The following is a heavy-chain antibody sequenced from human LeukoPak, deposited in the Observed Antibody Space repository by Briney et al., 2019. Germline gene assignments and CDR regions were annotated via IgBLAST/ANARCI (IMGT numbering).Heavy chain of an antibody. J-gene: IGHJ6*02. CDR2: IIPIFGTA. D-gene: IGHD3-16*02. CDR1: GGTFSSYA. V-gene: IGHV1-69*01. CDR3: ARDLDDSYTNYYGMDV. Sequence: ASVKVSCKASGGTFSSYAISWVRQAPGQGLEWMGGIIPIFGTANYAQKFQGRVTTTADESTSTAYMELSSLRSEDTAVYYCARDLDDSYTNYYGMDVWGQGTTVTVSS.